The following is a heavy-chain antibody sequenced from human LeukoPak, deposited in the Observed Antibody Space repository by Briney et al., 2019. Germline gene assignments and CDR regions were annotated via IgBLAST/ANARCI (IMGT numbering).Heavy chain of an antibody. V-gene: IGHV3-21*01. J-gene: IGHJ5*02. D-gene: IGHD2-15*01. CDR2: ISSSSSYI. Sequence: GGSLRLSCAASGFTFTNFVMSWVRQAPGKGLEWVSSISSSSSYIYYADSVKGRFTISRDNAKNSLYLQMNSLRAEDTAVYYCAREDCSGGSCYGNNWFDPWGQGTLVTVSS. CDR3: AREDCSGGSCYGNNWFDP. CDR1: GFTFTNFV.